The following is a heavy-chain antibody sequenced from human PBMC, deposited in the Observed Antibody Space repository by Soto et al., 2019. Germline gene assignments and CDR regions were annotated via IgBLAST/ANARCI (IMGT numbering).Heavy chain of an antibody. V-gene: IGHV3-23*01. Sequence: EVQLLESGGGLVQPGGSLRLSCAASGFTFSNYAMSWVRQAPGKGLEWVSAISGSGGSTYYADSVKGRFTISRDNSKNTLFLQINSLRAEDTAVYFCAKSCRCWYDAFDIWGQGTMVTVSS. CDR2: ISGSGGST. CDR3: AKSCRCWYDAFDI. J-gene: IGHJ3*02. CDR1: GFTFSNYA. D-gene: IGHD6-13*01.